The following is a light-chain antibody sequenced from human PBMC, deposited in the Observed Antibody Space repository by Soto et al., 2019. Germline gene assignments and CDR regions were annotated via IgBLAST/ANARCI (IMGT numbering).Light chain of an antibody. CDR2: DAS. Sequence: DIQMTQYTSSLSATVGDRVTITCRASQSISTWLAWYQQKPGKAPKLLIYDASSLEVGVPSRFSGSGSRTEFTLTISSLQPDDYGTYYCQQYYDFRTFGQGTKVDIK. J-gene: IGKJ1*01. CDR3: QQYYDFRT. V-gene: IGKV1-5*01. CDR1: QSISTW.